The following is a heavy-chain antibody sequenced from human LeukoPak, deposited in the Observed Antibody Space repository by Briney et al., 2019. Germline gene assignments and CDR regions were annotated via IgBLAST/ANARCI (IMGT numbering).Heavy chain of an antibody. CDR3: ARARPDIVVVPAAGLFDY. V-gene: IGHV4-39*07. D-gene: IGHD2-2*01. CDR1: GGSISSSSYY. CDR2: IYYSGST. J-gene: IGHJ4*02. Sequence: SETLSLTCTVSGGSISSSSYYWGWIRQPPGKGLERIGSIYYSGSTYYNPSLKSRVTISVDTSKNQFSLKLSSVTAADTAVYYCARARPDIVVVPAAGLFDYWGQGTLVTVSS.